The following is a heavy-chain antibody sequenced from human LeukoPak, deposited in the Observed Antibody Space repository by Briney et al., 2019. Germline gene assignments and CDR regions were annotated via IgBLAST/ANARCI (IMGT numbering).Heavy chain of an antibody. CDR2: INPNSGGT. J-gene: IGHJ6*03. Sequence: ASVKVSCKASGYTFTGYYMHWVRQAPGQGLEWMGWINPNSGGTNYAQKFQGRVTMTRDTSISTAYMELSRLRSDDTAVYYCARDLGPGGSGSYYNLYYYYYMDVWGKGTTVTISS. CDR3: ARDLGPGGSGSYYNLYYYYYMDV. V-gene: IGHV1-2*02. D-gene: IGHD3-10*01. CDR1: GYTFTGYY.